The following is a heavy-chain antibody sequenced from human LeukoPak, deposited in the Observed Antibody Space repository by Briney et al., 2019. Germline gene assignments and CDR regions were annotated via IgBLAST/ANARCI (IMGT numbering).Heavy chain of an antibody. D-gene: IGHD3-9*01. V-gene: IGHV3-21*01. Sequence: GGSLRLSCAASGFTFSRYSMNWVRQAPGKGLEWVSSISSSSSYIYYADSVKGRFTISRDNAKNSLYLQMNSLRAEDTAVYYCAREVRYFDWFGAFDIWGQGTMVTVSS. CDR2: ISSSSSYI. CDR1: GFTFSRYS. J-gene: IGHJ3*02. CDR3: AREVRYFDWFGAFDI.